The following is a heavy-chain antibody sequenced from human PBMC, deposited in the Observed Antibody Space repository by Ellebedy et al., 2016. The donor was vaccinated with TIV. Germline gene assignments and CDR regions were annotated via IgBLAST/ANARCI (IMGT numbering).Heavy chain of an antibody. Sequence: GGSLRLSXAASGFSSSNYIMNWVRQTPGKGLEWVSGISGNGGTTFYADSVKGRFTISRDNSKNTLYLQMNSLRAEDTAVYYCAKDRIGGIPDAFDIWGRGTMVTVSS. D-gene: IGHD3-3*01. CDR1: GFSSSNYI. CDR3: AKDRIGGIPDAFDI. CDR2: ISGNGGTT. V-gene: IGHV3-23*01. J-gene: IGHJ3*02.